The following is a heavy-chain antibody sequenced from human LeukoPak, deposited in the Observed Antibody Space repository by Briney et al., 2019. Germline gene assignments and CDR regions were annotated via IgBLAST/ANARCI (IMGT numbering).Heavy chain of an antibody. D-gene: IGHD5-24*01. V-gene: IGHV3-30*04. Sequence: GGSLRLSCAASEFTFSNYAMHWVRQAPGKGLEWLAVISYDGHNKYYADSVKGRFTISRDNSKNTLYLQMNSLRPEDTAVYYCARDAEMATTYYFDYWGQGTLVTVSS. J-gene: IGHJ4*02. CDR1: EFTFSNYA. CDR3: ARDAEMATTYYFDY. CDR2: ISYDGHNK.